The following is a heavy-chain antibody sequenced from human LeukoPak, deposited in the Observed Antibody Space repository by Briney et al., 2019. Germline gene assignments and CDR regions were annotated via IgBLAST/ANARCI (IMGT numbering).Heavy chain of an antibody. CDR2: ISGSGGST. J-gene: IGHJ3*02. V-gene: IGHV3-23*01. CDR1: GFTFSSYA. Sequence: PGGSLRLSCAASGFTFSSYAMSWVRQAPGKGLEWVSAISGSGGSTYYADSVKGRFTISRDNSKNTLYLQMNSLRAEDTAVYYCAKEEISSSIPLITAFDIWGQGTMVTVSS. D-gene: IGHD6-13*01. CDR3: AKEEISSSIPLITAFDI.